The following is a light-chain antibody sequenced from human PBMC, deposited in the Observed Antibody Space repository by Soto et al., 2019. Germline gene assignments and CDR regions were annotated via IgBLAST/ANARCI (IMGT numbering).Light chain of an antibody. CDR3: AAWDDSLSGPAYV. V-gene: IGLV1-47*01. J-gene: IGLJ1*01. CDR1: SSNIGSNY. CDR2: RNN. Sequence: QLVLTQPPSASGTPGQRVTISCSGSSSNIGSNYVYWYQQLPGTAPKLLIYRNNQRPSGVPDRFSGSKSGTSASLAISGLRSEDEADYYCAAWDDSLSGPAYVFGTGTKLTVL.